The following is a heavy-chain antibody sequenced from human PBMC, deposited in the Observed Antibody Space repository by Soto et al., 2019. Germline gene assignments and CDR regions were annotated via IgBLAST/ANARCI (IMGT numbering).Heavy chain of an antibody. CDR2: MNPGSGDT. CDR1: GYSFTNND. CDR3: ARMATFGSLNRLAP. Sequence: SAVKVSCKASGYSFTNNDVSWVRQATGQGLEWMGWMNPGSGDTGYAQKFQGRVTMTRDISIATAYMELSSLRSDDTAIYYCARMATFGSLNRLAPWAQGTLATVAS. D-gene: IGHD3-16*01. J-gene: IGHJ5*02. V-gene: IGHV1-8*01.